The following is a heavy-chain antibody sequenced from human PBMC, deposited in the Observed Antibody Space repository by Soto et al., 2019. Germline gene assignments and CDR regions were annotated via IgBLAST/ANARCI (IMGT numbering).Heavy chain of an antibody. CDR1: GFTFSSYA. CDR2: ISGSGGST. V-gene: IGHV3-23*01. Sequence: GGSLRLSCAASGFTFSSYAMSWVRQAPGKGLEWVSAISGSGGSTYYADSVKGRFTISRDNSKNTLYLQMNSLRAEDTAVYYCAKTLSGYCSSTSCPLDYYYYYMDVWGKGTTVTVSS. D-gene: IGHD2-2*01. CDR3: AKTLSGYCSSTSCPLDYYYYYMDV. J-gene: IGHJ6*03.